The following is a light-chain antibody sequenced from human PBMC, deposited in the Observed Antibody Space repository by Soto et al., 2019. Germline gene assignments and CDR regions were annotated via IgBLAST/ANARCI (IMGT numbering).Light chain of an antibody. CDR2: ETS. CDR1: QSLSSH. CDR3: QEYNTFWYT. V-gene: IGKV1-5*01. Sequence: DILMTQSPSTLSASVGDRVTISCRASQSLSSHLAWYQQRPGRAPNLLIYETSNLESGVPSRFSSSGSGTEFTLTISSLQPDDFGTYYCQEYNTFWYTFGQGTRLEVK. J-gene: IGKJ2*01.